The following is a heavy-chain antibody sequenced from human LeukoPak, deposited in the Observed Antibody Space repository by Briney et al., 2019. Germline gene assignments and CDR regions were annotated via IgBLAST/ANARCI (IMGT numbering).Heavy chain of an antibody. CDR2: ISSNGGST. CDR3: VKGRSYTASYFDY. D-gene: IGHD2-2*02. Sequence: GSLRLSCSVSGFTFSSYAMHWVRQAPGKGLEYVSAISSNGGSTYYAESVKGRFTISRDNSKNTLYLQMSSLRAEDTAVYYCVKGRSYTASYFDYWGQGTLVTVSS. V-gene: IGHV3-64D*06. J-gene: IGHJ4*02. CDR1: GFTFSSYA.